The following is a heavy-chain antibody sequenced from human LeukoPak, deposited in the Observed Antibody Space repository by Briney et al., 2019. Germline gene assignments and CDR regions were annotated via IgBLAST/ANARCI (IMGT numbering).Heavy chain of an antibody. CDR1: GYSISSGYY. CDR2: IYHSGST. V-gene: IGHV4-38-2*01. D-gene: IGHD3-22*01. CDR3: ARGGYYYDSSGYCSFDY. J-gene: IGHJ4*02. Sequence: SETLSLTCAVSGYSISSGYYWGWIRKPPGKGLEWIGSIYHSGSTYYNPSLKSRVTISVDTSKNQFSLKLSSVTAADTAVYYCARGGYYYDSSGYCSFDYWGQGTLVIVSS.